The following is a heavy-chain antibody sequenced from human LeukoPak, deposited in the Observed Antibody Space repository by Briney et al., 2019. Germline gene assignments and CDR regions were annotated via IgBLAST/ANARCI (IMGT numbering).Heavy chain of an antibody. J-gene: IGHJ4*02. D-gene: IGHD6-19*01. V-gene: IGHV3-33*06. CDR3: AEDLSRTFSSGPHD. CDR1: GFTFSTYA. Sequence: GGSLRLSCAASGFTFSTYAMHWVRQAPGKGLEWVAVIWYDGSNKYYADSVKGRFTISRDNSKNTLYLQMNSLRAEDTAVYYCAEDLSRTFSSGPHDWGQGTLVTVSS. CDR2: IWYDGSNK.